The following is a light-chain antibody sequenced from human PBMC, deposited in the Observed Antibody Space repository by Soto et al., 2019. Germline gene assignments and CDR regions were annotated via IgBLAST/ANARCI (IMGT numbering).Light chain of an antibody. CDR1: QSVSRY. CDR3: QQYGSSGT. J-gene: IGKJ1*01. CDR2: DAF. V-gene: IGKV3-11*01. Sequence: EIVLTQSPVTLSLSPGERATLSCRASQSVSRYLAWYQQKPDQAPRLLIYDAFNRATGIPARFSGSGSGTDFTLTISSLEPEDFAVYYCQQYGSSGTFGQGTKV.